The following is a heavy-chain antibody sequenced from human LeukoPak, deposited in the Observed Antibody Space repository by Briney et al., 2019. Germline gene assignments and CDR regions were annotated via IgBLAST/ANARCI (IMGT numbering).Heavy chain of an antibody. Sequence: GTLSLTCAVSGGSISSSNWWSWVRQAPGKGLEWVSAISGSGGSTYYADSVKGRFTISRDNSKNTLYLQMNSLRAEDTAVYYCAKDRIAAAGPHAFDIWGQGTMVTVSS. V-gene: IGHV3-23*01. CDR2: ISGSGGST. CDR3: AKDRIAAAGPHAFDI. CDR1: GGSISSSN. D-gene: IGHD6-13*01. J-gene: IGHJ3*02.